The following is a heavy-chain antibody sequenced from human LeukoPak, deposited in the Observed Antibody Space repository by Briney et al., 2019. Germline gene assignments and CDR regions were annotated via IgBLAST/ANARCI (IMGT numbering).Heavy chain of an antibody. V-gene: IGHV3-NL1*01. CDR3: AKGLTTLDY. J-gene: IGHJ4*02. D-gene: IGHD4-11*01. Sequence: PGRSLRLSCAASGFTFSSYGMHWVRQAPGKGLEWVSVIYSGGSTYYADSVKGRFTISRDNSKNTLSLQMNSLRAEDTAVYYCAKGLTTLDYWGQGTLVTVSS. CDR1: GFTFSSYG. CDR2: IYSGGST.